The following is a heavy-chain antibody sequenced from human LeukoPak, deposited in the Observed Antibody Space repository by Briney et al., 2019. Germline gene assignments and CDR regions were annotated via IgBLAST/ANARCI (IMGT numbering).Heavy chain of an antibody. CDR2: ISGSGGST. Sequence: GVSLRLSCAASGFTFSSYAMSWVRQAPGKGLEWASAISGSGGSTYYADSVKGRFTISRDNSKNTLYLQMNSLRAEDTAVYYCAKDLRDSGYDTYNWFDPWGQGTLVTVSS. CDR3: AKDLRDSGYDTYNWFDP. CDR1: GFTFSSYA. D-gene: IGHD5-12*01. J-gene: IGHJ5*02. V-gene: IGHV3-23*01.